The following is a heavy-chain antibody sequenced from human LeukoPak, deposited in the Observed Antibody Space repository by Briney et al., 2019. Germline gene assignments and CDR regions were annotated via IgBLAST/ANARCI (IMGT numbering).Heavy chain of an antibody. J-gene: IGHJ6*02. V-gene: IGHV3-33*01. CDR1: GFTFSSYG. CDR3: ARVDINLYCSSTSCYYGGYYYYGMDV. D-gene: IGHD2-2*01. CDR2: IWYDGSNK. Sequence: GGSLRLSCAASGFTFSSYGMHWVRQAPGKGLEWVAVIWYDGSNKYYADSVKGRFTISRDNSKNTLYLQMNSLRAEDTAVYYCARVDINLYCSSTSCYYGGYYYYGMDVWGQGTTVTVSS.